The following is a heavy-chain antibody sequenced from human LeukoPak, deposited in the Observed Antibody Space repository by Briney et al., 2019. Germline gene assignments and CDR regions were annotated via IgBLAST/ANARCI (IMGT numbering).Heavy chain of an antibody. J-gene: IGHJ4*02. CDR2: INPNSGGT. V-gene: IGHV1-2*04. D-gene: IGHD2-15*01. CDR3: CISASCSGGSCGFDY. Sequence: ASVKVSCKASGYILSTKTINWVRQAPGQGLEWMGWINPNSGGTNYAQKFQGWVTMTRDTSISTAYMELSRLRSDDTAVYYCCISASCSGGSCGFDYWGQGTLVTVSS. CDR1: GYILSTKT.